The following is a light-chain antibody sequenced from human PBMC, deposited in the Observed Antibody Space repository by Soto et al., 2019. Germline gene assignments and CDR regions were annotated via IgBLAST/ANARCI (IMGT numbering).Light chain of an antibody. CDR1: QGIRTY. CDR2: HAS. V-gene: IGKV1-27*01. J-gene: IGKJ1*01. Sequence: DIQMTQSPSSLSASVGDRVTITCRASQGIRTYLVWYQQKPGTVPKLLIFHASTLQSGVPSRFSGSGSGTDFTLTISSLQPEDVATYYFQNYNGAPSTFGQGTKVEIK. CDR3: QNYNGAPST.